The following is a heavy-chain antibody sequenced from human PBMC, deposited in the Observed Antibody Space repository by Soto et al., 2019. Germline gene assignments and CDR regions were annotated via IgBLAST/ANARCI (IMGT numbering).Heavy chain of an antibody. D-gene: IGHD3-3*01. CDR3: ARWSYLDY. J-gene: IGHJ4*02. V-gene: IGHV3-23*01. Sequence: VGSLRLSCAASGFSFGSYALSWVRQAPGKGLEWVSTISGSDGKTFYADSVKGRFSISRDTSQNTLYLQMSSLRADDTAIYYCARWSYLDYWGQGTRVTVSS. CDR2: ISGSDGKT. CDR1: GFSFGSYA.